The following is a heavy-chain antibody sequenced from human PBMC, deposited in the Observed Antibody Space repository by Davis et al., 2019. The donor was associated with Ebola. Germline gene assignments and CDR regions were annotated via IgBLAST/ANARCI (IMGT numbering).Heavy chain of an antibody. CDR2: IEYNGRT. CDR1: GASISPYY. V-gene: IGHV4-59*01. J-gene: IGHJ4*02. D-gene: IGHD4-17*01. Sequence: PSETLSLTCTLSGASISPYYWSWIRQSPGKGLEWIGYIEYNGRTEYIPSLNSRVTISLDTSKRQFSLKLSSMTAADSAVYFCARGVYGAYFDSWGQGAQVTVSS. CDR3: ARGVYGAYFDS.